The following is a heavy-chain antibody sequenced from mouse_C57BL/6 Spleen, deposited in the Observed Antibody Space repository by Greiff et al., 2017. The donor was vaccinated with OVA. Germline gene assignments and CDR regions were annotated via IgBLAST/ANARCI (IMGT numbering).Heavy chain of an antibody. J-gene: IGHJ4*01. CDR2: IYPGDGDT. CDR1: GYAFSSYW. Sequence: VQLQQSGAELVKPGASVKISCKASGYAFSSYWVNWVKQRPGKGLEWIGQIYPGDGDTNDNGKFKGKATLTADKSSSTAYMQLSSLTSEDSAVYFCARSDPYAMDYWGQGTSVTVSS. V-gene: IGHV1-80*01. CDR3: ARSDPYAMDY.